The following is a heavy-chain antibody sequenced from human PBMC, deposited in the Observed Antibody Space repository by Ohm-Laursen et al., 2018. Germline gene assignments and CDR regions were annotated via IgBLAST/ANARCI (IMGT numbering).Heavy chain of an antibody. CDR3: ARGHTLTTAGYYYYGMDV. Sequence: GTLSLTCTVSGGSISTYYWSWVRQPPGKGLEWIGNIYYSGSTIYNPSLKSRVTISVDTSRNQFSLKLSPVTAADTAVYYCARGHTLTTAGYYYYGMDVWGQGTTVTVSS. CDR1: GGSISTYY. J-gene: IGHJ6*02. D-gene: IGHD4-11*01. CDR2: IYYSGST. V-gene: IGHV4-59*08.